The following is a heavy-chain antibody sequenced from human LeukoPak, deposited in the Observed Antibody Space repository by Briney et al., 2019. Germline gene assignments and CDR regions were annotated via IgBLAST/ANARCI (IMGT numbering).Heavy chain of an antibody. CDR1: GGSISSSNW. D-gene: IGHD6-13*01. Sequence: PSETLSLTCAVSGGSISSSNWWSWVRQPPGKGPEWIGEIYHSGSTNYTPSLKSRVTISVDKSKNQFSLKLSSVTAADTAVYYCAREKYSSSWYDHWGQGTLVTVSS. V-gene: IGHV4-4*02. CDR2: IYHSGST. CDR3: AREKYSSSWYDH. J-gene: IGHJ5*02.